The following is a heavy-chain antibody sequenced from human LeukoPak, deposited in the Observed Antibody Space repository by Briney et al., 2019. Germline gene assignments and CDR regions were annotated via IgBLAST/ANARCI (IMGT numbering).Heavy chain of an antibody. CDR1: GYTFTSYY. V-gene: IGHV1-46*01. J-gene: IGHJ6*03. CDR3: ASTYGGGYYYYYMDV. D-gene: IGHD2/OR15-2a*01. CDR2: INPSGGST. Sequence: GASVKVSCKASGYTFTSYYMHWVRRAPGQGLEWMAIINPSGGSTRYAQKFQGRVTMTRDTSTSTVYMELSSLRSEDTAVYYCASTYGGGYYYYYMDVWGKGTTVTVSS.